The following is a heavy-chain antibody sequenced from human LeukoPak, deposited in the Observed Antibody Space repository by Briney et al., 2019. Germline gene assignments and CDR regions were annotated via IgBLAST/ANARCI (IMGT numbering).Heavy chain of an antibody. D-gene: IGHD2-2*01. J-gene: IGHJ5*02. V-gene: IGHV1-8*01. CDR1: GYTFTSYD. CDR2: MNPNSGNT. Sequence: ASVKVSCKASGYTFTSYDINWVRQATGQGLEWMGWMNPNSGNTGYAQKFQGRVTMTRNTSISTAYMELSSLRSEDTAVYYCASFRYGSIPGCQKWGSNCSAPWAQGTLVTVS. CDR3: ASFRYGSIPGCQKWGSNCSAP.